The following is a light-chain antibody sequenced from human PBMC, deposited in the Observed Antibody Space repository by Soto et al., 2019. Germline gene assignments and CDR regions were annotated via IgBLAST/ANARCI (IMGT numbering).Light chain of an antibody. J-gene: IGLJ2*01. CDR2: DVS. V-gene: IGLV2-8*01. CDR3: SSYAGSNNVV. CDR1: ISDVGVYDY. Sequence: QSVLTQPPSASGSPGQSVTISCTGTISDVGVYDYVSWYQQHPGKAPKLMIYDVSKRPSGVPDRFSGSKSGNTASLTVSGLQAEDEADYYCSSYAGSNNVVFGGGTQLTVL.